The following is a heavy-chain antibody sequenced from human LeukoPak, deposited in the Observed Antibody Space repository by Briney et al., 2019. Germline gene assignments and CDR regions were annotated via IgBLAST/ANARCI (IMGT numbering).Heavy chain of an antibody. CDR1: GFTFSSYT. CDR3: ARDAYSGGWYYFDY. Sequence: PGGSLRLSCAASGFTFSSYTMNWVRQAPGKGLEWVSSISGSSSYIYYAHSVKGRFTIYSDNAKNSLYLQVNSLSAEDRAVYYCARDAYSGGWYYFDYWVQGTRVTVSS. D-gene: IGHD6-19*01. V-gene: IGHV3-21*01. J-gene: IGHJ4*02. CDR2: ISGSSSYI.